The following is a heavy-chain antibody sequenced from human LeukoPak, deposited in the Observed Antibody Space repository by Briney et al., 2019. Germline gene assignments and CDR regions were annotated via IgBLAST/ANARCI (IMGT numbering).Heavy chain of an antibody. CDR3: ARGQDYYYYYMDV. Sequence: GASLRLSCAASGITFSSYDMNWVRQAPRRVLEWVSYISRNGSTIYYADSVKGRFTISRDNAKNSVYLQMNSLRAEDTAVYYCARGQDYYYYYMDVWGKGTTVIVSS. V-gene: IGHV3-48*01. CDR2: ISRNGSTI. CDR1: GITFSSYD. J-gene: IGHJ6*03.